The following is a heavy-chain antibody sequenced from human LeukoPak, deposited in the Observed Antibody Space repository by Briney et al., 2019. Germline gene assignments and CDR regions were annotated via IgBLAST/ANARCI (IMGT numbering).Heavy chain of an antibody. D-gene: IGHD2-8*01. CDR3: ARAIRRRGDNGAFDI. V-gene: IGHV1-46*01. CDR2: INPSGGST. CDR1: GYTFTSYY. J-gene: IGHJ3*02. Sequence: GASVKVSCKASGYTFTSYYIHWVRQAPGQGLEWMGKINPSGGSTTYAQKFQGRVTMTRDTSTSTVYMELSSLRSEDTAVYYCARAIRRRGDNGAFDIWGQGTMVTVSS.